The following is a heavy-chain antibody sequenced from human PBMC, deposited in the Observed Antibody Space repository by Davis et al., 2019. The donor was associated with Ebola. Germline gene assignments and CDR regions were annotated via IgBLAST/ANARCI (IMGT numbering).Heavy chain of an antibody. V-gene: IGHV3-21*01. CDR1: GFTFSSYS. Sequence: GGSLRLSCAASGFTFSSYSMNWVRQAPGKGLEWVSSISSSSSYIYYADSVKGRFTISRDNAKNSLYLQMNSLRAEDTAVYYCARGTEYYYDSSGYYLFDYWGQGTLVTVSS. CDR2: ISSSSSYI. CDR3: ARGTEYYYDSSGYYLFDY. D-gene: IGHD3-22*01. J-gene: IGHJ4*02.